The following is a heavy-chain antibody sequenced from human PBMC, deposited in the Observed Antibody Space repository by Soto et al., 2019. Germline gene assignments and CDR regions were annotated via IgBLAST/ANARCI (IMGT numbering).Heavy chain of an antibody. J-gene: IGHJ3*02. CDR3: AKGEYYYDSSAYADDAFDI. V-gene: IGHV3-30*18. Sequence: VGSLRLSCAASGFTFSSYGMHWVRQAPGKGLEWVAVISYDGSNKYYADSVKGRFTISRDNSKNTLYLQMNSLRAEDTAVYYCAKGEYYYDSSAYADDAFDIWGQRTIVTVSS. CDR2: ISYDGSNK. D-gene: IGHD3-22*01. CDR1: GFTFSSYG.